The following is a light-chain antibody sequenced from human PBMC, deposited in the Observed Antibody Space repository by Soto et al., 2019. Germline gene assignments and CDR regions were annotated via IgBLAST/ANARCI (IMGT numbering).Light chain of an antibody. CDR3: ETWYSNTHKV. V-gene: IGLV4-60*02. J-gene: IGLJ3*02. CDR1: SGHNTYI. CDR2: LDRSGRY. Sequence: QLVLTQSSSASASLGSSVKLTCILSSGHNTYIIAWHQQQPGKAPRFLMTLDRSGRYNRGSGVPDRFSGSGSGADRYLTISNLQFEDEGDYYCETWYSNTHKVFGGGTKVTVL.